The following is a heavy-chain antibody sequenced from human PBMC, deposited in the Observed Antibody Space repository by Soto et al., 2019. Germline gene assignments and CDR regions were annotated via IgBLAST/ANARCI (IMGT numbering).Heavy chain of an antibody. CDR3: ARDFSYQRFDH. V-gene: IGHV4-34*01. CDR1: GGSFSGLY. D-gene: IGHD3-16*02. J-gene: IGHJ4*02. Sequence: SETLSLTCAVYGGSFSGLYWSWIRQSPGKGLEWIGEINHSGSTNYNPSLKSRVTISVDTSKNQFSLKLTSATAADTAVYYCARDFSYQRFDHWGQGALVTSPQ. CDR2: INHSGST.